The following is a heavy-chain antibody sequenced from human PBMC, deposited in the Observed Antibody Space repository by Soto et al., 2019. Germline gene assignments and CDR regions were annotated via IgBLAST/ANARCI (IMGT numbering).Heavy chain of an antibody. J-gene: IGHJ4*02. CDR2: IKPDGAAR. D-gene: IGHD5-12*01. CDR3: AREKLYSKSSSDY. Sequence: PGGSLRLSCEASGFNFNKYCLSWVRQAPGKGLEWVANIKPDGAARYYVDYVKGRFTISRDNARSSVYLQINRLRAGDKAVYYCAREKLYSKSSSDYWGPGNVVTVYS. CDR1: GFNFNKYC. V-gene: IGHV3-7*03.